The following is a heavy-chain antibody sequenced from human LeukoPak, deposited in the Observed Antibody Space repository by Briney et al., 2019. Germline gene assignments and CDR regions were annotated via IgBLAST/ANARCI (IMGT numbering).Heavy chain of an antibody. CDR1: GFTFSSYW. CDR2: IKHNGDEL. D-gene: IGHD3-16*01. V-gene: IGHV3-7*01. Sequence: PGGSLRLSCAASGFTFSSYWKTWVRQAPAEGLEWVANIKHNGDELNYVDSVEDRFTISRDNAKNSLYLHMTSLGAEDTAVYYCARELRTFDSWGQGTLVTVSS. CDR3: ARELRTFDS. J-gene: IGHJ4*02.